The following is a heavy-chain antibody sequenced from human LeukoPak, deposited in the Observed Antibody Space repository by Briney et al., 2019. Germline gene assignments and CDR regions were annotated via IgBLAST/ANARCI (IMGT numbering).Heavy chain of an antibody. CDR2: ISWNSGSI. CDR3: AKGGGGLLWFGEFPFDY. J-gene: IGHJ4*02. D-gene: IGHD3-10*01. CDR1: GFTFDDYA. Sequence: SLRLSCAASGFTFDDYAMHWVRQAPGKGLEWVSGISWNSGSIGYADSVKGRFTISRDNAKNSLYLQMNSLRAEDTALYYCAKGGGGLLWFGEFPFDYWGQGTLVTVSS. V-gene: IGHV3-9*01.